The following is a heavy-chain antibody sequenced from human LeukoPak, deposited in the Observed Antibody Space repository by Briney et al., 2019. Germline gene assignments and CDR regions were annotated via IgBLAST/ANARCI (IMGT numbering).Heavy chain of an antibody. CDR2: VNSDGGST. CDR3: ARSSGRSPFGM. CDR1: GFTFSSDW. Sequence: GGSLRLSCAASGFTFSSDWMHWVRQGPGKGLVWVSRVNSDGGSTNYADSVKGRFTISRDNAKNTLYLQMNSLRADDTAVYYCARSSGRSPFGMWGQGTMITVSS. V-gene: IGHV3-74*01. D-gene: IGHD6-19*01. J-gene: IGHJ3*02.